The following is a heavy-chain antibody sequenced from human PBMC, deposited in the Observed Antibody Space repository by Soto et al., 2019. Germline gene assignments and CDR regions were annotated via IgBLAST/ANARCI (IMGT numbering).Heavy chain of an antibody. J-gene: IGHJ5*02. V-gene: IGHV4-39*01. CDR3: ARSFGVANVRFDP. Sequence: SETPSLSCTVCGGSVSSVSYYGGWLHQPPGKGLEWIGLIYSSGSAYYNPSLKSRVTMSVDRSKNRFSLNLTSVTAADTAVYFCARSFGVANVRFDPWGHGALVTVSS. D-gene: IGHD3-3*01. CDR1: GGSVSSVSYY. CDR2: IYSSGSA.